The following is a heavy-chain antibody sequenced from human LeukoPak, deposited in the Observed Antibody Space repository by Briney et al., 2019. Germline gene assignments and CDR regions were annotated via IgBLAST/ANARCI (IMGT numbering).Heavy chain of an antibody. CDR2: IKSKTDGGTT. D-gene: IGHD2-2*01. CDR3: TTALGYCCSTSCATRFDP. CDR1: GFTFSNAR. V-gene: IGHV3-15*01. J-gene: IGHJ5*02. Sequence: GGSLRLSCAASGFTFSNARMSWVRQAPGKGLEWVGRIKSKTDGGTTDYAAPVKGRFTISRDDSKNTLYLQMNSLKTEDTAVYYCTTALGYCCSTSCATRFDPWGQGTLVTVSS.